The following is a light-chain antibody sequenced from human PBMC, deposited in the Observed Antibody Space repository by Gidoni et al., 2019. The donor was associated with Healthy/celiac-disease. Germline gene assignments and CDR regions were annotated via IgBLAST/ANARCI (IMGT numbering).Light chain of an antibody. J-gene: IGLJ1*01. Sequence: QSALTQPPSVSGSPGQPVTISCTGTSSDVGSYNRVSWYQQPPGTAPKLMIYEVSTRPSGVPDRFSRSKSGNTASLTISGLQAEDEADYYCSLYTSSSLYVFGTGTKVTVL. CDR3: SLYTSSSLYV. V-gene: IGLV2-18*01. CDR1: SSDVGSYNR. CDR2: EVS.